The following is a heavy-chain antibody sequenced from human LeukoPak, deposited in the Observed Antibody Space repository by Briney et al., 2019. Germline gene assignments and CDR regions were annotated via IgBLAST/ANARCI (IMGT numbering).Heavy chain of an antibody. D-gene: IGHD3-3*01. J-gene: IGHJ4*02. Sequence: KPSETLSLTCTVSGGSISSYYWSWIRQPPGKGLEWIGYIYYSGSTNYNPSLKSRVTISVDTSKNQFSLKLSSVTAADTAVYYCVRGRALRFLEWLFLDYWGQGTLVTVSS. CDR1: GGSISSYY. CDR2: IYYSGST. V-gene: IGHV4-59*01. CDR3: VRGRALRFLEWLFLDY.